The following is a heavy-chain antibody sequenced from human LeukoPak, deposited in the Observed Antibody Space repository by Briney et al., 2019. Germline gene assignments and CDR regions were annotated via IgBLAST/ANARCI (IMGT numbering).Heavy chain of an antibody. CDR1: GFTFRSHD. D-gene: IGHD6-19*01. V-gene: IGHV3-23*01. Sequence: GGSLRLTRAASGFTFRSHDMSWVRQAPGKGREGVSGISGSGGRTYYVDSVKGRFTISRDNSQNTLYLQINRLRAEARAVYYCAKGGSGWGIIGYWGQGTLVTVP. J-gene: IGHJ4*02. CDR3: AKGGSGWGIIGY. CDR2: ISGSGGRT.